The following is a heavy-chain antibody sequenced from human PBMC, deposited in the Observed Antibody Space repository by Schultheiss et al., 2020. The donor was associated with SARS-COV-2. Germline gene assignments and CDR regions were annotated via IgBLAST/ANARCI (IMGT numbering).Heavy chain of an antibody. J-gene: IGHJ6*03. D-gene: IGHD4/OR15-4a*01. CDR3: ARALRYYYMDV. CDR2: ISDTT. Sequence: GGSLRLSCAASGFTFSTYAMSWVRQAPGKGLEWVSAISDTTYYADSVRGRFTISRDNSKNTLYLQMNSLRAEDTAVYYCARALRYYYMDVWGKGTTVTVSS. V-gene: IGHV3-23*01. CDR1: GFTFSTYA.